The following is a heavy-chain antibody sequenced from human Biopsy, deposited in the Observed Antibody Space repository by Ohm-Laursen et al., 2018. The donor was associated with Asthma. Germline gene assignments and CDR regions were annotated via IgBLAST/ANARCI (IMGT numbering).Heavy chain of an antibody. D-gene: IGHD4-17*01. Sequence: SLRLSCTASGFTFSRYGMHWVRQAPGKGLEWVAVISSDGTRKYHADSVKGRFTISRDNSKNTLYLQMNSLRAEDTAVYYCARKARHGDYDFDYWGQGTLVTVSS. J-gene: IGHJ4*02. CDR1: GFTFSRYG. V-gene: IGHV3-30*03. CDR2: ISSDGTRK. CDR3: ARKARHGDYDFDY.